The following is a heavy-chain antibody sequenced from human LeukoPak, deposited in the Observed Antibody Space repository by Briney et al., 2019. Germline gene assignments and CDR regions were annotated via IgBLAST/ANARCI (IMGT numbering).Heavy chain of an antibody. CDR2: ISSSGSTI. Sequence: GGSLRLFCAASGFTFSDYYMSWIRQAPGKGLEWVSYISSSGSTIYYADSVKGRFTISRDNAKNSPYLQMNSLRAEDTAVYYCARDESRIVVVNWGQGTLVTVSS. CDR3: ARDESRIVVVN. CDR1: GFTFSDYY. V-gene: IGHV3-11*04. J-gene: IGHJ4*02. D-gene: IGHD2-21*01.